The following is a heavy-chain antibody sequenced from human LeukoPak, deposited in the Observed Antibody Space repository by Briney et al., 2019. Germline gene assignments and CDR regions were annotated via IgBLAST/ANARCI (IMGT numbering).Heavy chain of an antibody. CDR3: ARDHRGYSGYDLGY. Sequence: PGGSLRLSCAASGFTFSSYSMNWVRQAPGKRLEWVSSISSSSSYIYYADSVKGRFTISRDNAKNSLYLQMNSLRAEDTAVYYCARDHRGYSGYDLGYWGQGTLVTVSS. CDR2: ISSSSSYI. D-gene: IGHD5-12*01. J-gene: IGHJ4*02. V-gene: IGHV3-21*01. CDR1: GFTFSSYS.